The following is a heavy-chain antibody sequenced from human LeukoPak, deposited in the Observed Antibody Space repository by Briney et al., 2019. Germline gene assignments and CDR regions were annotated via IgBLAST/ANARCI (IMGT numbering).Heavy chain of an antibody. CDR2: IYSSGSA. D-gene: IGHD4-17*01. Sequence: TSETLSLTCTVSGDSINSGSYYWSWIRQPAGKGLEWIGRIYSSGSANYNPSLKSRVTISVDTPKNQFSLRLSSVTAADTAVYYCARAIDYGDSYFDYWGQGTLVTVSS. V-gene: IGHV4-61*02. CDR1: GDSINSGSYY. J-gene: IGHJ4*02. CDR3: ARAIDYGDSYFDY.